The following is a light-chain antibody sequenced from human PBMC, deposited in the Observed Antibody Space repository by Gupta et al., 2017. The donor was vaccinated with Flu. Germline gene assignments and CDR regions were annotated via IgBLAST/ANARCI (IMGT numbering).Light chain of an antibody. CDR2: EDN. V-gene: IGLV3-1*01. CDR1: TVGYKS. J-gene: IGLJ2*01. CDR3: QVWNNNSVV. Sequence: SPGQTASITCTIDTVGYKSGLRYQQKLGQSLVVFIYEDNNRPSGIPDRFSGSNSWNIATLTISGTEAMDEDDYYCQVWNNNSVVFGGGTKVTVL.